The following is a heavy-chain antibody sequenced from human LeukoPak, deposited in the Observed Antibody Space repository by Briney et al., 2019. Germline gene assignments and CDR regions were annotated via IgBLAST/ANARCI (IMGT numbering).Heavy chain of an antibody. J-gene: IGHJ4*02. D-gene: IGHD3-10*01. Sequence: SETLSLTCTVSGGSISGYYWSWIRQPPGKGLEWIGEINHSGSTNYNPSLKSRVTISVDTSKNQFSLKLSSVTAADTAVYYCASGSGRSTDYWGQGTLVTVSS. CDR2: INHSGST. V-gene: IGHV4-34*01. CDR1: GGSISGYY. CDR3: ASGSGRSTDY.